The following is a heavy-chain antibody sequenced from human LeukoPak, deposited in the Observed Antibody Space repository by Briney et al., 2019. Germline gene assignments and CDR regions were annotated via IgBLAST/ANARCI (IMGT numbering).Heavy chain of an antibody. CDR1: DRAFIAYY. V-gene: IGHV4-34*01. J-gene: IGHJ4*02. D-gene: IGHD6-19*01. CDR3: ARGGGSSGWVDY. Sequence: SETLSLTGAVYDRAFIAYYWTWSRQPPGKGREGRGEFNHSGSTNYNPSLKSRVTISVDPSKTQFSLQLSSVTAADTAVYYCARGGGSSGWVDYWGQGTLVTVSS. CDR2: FNHSGST.